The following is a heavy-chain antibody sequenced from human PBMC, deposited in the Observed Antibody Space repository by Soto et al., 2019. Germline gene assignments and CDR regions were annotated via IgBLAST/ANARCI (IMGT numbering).Heavy chain of an antibody. Sequence: PGGSLRLSCAASGFTFSSYWMHWVRQAPGKGLVWVSRINSDGSTTTYADSVKGRFTISRDNAKNTLYLQMNNLRAEDAAVYYCARSLNSGSTFDPWGQGTLVTVSS. CDR2: INSDGSTT. V-gene: IGHV3-74*01. D-gene: IGHD6-6*01. CDR1: GFTFSSYW. CDR3: ARSLNSGSTFDP. J-gene: IGHJ5*02.